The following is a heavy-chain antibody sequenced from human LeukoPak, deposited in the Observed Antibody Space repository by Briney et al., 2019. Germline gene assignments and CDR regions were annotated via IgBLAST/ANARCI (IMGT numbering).Heavy chain of an antibody. CDR2: MNPNSGNT. CDR3: ARLRRRIFGVVMRGYYYYMDV. V-gene: IGHV1-8*01. Sequence: ASVKVSCKASGYTFTSYDINWVRQATGQGLEWMGWMNPNSGNTGYAQKFQGRVTMTRNTSISTAYMELSSLRSEDTAVYYCARLRRRIFGVVMRGYYYYMDVWGKGTTVTVSS. CDR1: GYTFTSYD. D-gene: IGHD3-3*01. J-gene: IGHJ6*03.